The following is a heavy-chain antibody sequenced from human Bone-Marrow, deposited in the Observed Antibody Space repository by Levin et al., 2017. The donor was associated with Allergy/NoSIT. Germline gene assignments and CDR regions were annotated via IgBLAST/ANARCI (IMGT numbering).Heavy chain of an antibody. CDR3: ARVVPAAMGGWFDP. CDR2: IIPIFGTA. D-gene: IGHD2-2*01. CDR1: GGTFSSYA. J-gene: IGHJ5*02. Sequence: KISCKASGGTFSSYAISWVRQAPGQGLEWMGGIIPIFGTANYAQKFQGRVTITADESTSTAYMELSSLRSEDTAVYYCARVVPAAMGGWFDPWGQGTLVTVSS. V-gene: IGHV1-69*01.